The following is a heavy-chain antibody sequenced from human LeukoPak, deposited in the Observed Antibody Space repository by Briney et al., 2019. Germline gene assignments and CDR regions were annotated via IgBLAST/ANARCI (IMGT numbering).Heavy chain of an antibody. CDR3: ARSVQPFYYYYYMDV. D-gene: IGHD4-17*01. V-gene: IGHV3-48*03. CDR1: GFTFSSYE. J-gene: IGHJ6*03. CDR2: ISSSGSTI. Sequence: GGSLRLSCAASGFTFSSYEMNWVRQAPGKGLEWVSYISSSGSTIYYADSVKGRFTISRDNAKNSLYLQMNSLRAEDTAVYYCARSVQPFYYYYYMDVWGKGTTVTVSS.